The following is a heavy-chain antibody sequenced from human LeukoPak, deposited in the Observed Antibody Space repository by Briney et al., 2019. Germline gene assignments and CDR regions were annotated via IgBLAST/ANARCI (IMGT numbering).Heavy chain of an antibody. J-gene: IGHJ4*02. CDR1: GFTFSSYW. CDR2: IKQDGSEK. V-gene: IGHV3-7*01. CDR3: AREGIAVAEYYFDY. D-gene: IGHD6-19*01. Sequence: GGSLRLSCSSSGFTFSSYWMSWVRQAPGNGLELVANIKQDGSEKYYVDSVKGRFTISRDNAKNSLYLQMNSLRAEDTAVYYCAREGIAVAEYYFDYWGQGTLVTVSS.